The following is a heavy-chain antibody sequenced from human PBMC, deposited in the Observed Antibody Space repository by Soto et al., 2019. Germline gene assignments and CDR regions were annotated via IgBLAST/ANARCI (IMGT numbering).Heavy chain of an antibody. Sequence: GSLRLSCAASGFTFSSYSMNWVRQAPGKGLEWVSSISSSSSYIYYADSVKGRFTISRDNAKNSLYLQMNSLRAEDTAVYYCARDETYYYDSSGYSSAFDIWGQGIMVTVS. CDR3: ARDETYYYDSSGYSSAFDI. J-gene: IGHJ3*02. CDR1: GFTFSSYS. V-gene: IGHV3-21*01. CDR2: ISSSSSYI. D-gene: IGHD3-22*01.